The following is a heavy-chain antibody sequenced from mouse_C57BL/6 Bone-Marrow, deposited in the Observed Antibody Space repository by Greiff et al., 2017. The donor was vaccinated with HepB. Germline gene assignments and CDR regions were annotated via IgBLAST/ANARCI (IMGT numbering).Heavy chain of an antibody. V-gene: IGHV15-2*01. CDR2: ILPSIGRT. Sequence: VQLQQSGSELRSPGSSVKLSCKDFDSEVFPIAYMSWVRQKPGHGFEWIGGILPSIGRTIYGEKFEDKATLDADTLSNTAYLELNSLTSEDSATYYCARPSYYSWYFDVWGTGTTVTVSS. CDR1: DSEVFPIAY. D-gene: IGHD2-12*01. J-gene: IGHJ1*03. CDR3: ARPSYYSWYFDV.